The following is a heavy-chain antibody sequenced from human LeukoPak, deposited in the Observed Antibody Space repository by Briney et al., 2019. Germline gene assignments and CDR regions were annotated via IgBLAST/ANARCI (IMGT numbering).Heavy chain of an antibody. CDR3: ARDYYGAGSSPGFDY. CDR1: GFTVSSNY. V-gene: IGHV3-66*01. J-gene: IGHJ4*02. Sequence: GSLRLSCAASGFTVSSNYMSWVRQAPGKGLEWVSVIYSGGTTYYADSVKGRFTISRDNSKNTLYLQMNSLRAEDTAVYYCARDYYGAGSSPGFDYWGQGKLVTVSS. D-gene: IGHD3-10*01. CDR2: IYSGGTT.